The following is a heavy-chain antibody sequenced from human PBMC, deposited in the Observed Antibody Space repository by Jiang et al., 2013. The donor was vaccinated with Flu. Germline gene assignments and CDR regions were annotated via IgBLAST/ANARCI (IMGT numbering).Heavy chain of an antibody. CDR2: IYYTGNT. D-gene: IGHD5-12*01. J-gene: IGHJ4*02. Sequence: GPGLVKPSETLSLTCTVSGGSISLYYWSWIRQPPGKGLEWIGYIYYTGNTNYNPSLKSRVTISLDTSKSQFSLKLSSVTAADTAVYYCATRYGGTLDYWGQGTLVTVSS. V-gene: IGHV4-59*08. CDR3: ATRYGGTLDY. CDR1: GGSISLYY.